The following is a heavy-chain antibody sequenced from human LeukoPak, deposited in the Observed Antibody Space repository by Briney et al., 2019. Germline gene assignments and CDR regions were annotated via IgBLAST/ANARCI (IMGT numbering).Heavy chain of an antibody. CDR2: ISSSSSYT. V-gene: IGHV3-11*06. D-gene: IGHD3-9*01. J-gene: IGHJ6*04. Sequence: GSLRLSCAASGFTFSDYYMSWIRQAPGKGLEWVSYISSSSSYTNYADSVKGRFTISRDNAKNSLYLQMNSLRAEDTAVYYCARGYDILTGYSPFFYYGMDVWGKGTTVTVSS. CDR1: GFTFSDYY. CDR3: ARGYDILTGYSPFFYYGMDV.